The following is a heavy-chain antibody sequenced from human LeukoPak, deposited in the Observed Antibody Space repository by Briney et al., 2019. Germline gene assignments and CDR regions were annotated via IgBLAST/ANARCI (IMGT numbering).Heavy chain of an antibody. J-gene: IGHJ3*02. CDR1: GFTFSSYA. CDR3: ARDRDLYDSSGYYRHDAFGI. CDR2: NSSNGGST. D-gene: IGHD3-22*01. Sequence: PGGSLRLSCAASGFTFSSYAMHWVRQAPGKGLEYVSANSSNGGSTYYANSVKGRFTISRDNSKNTLYLQMGSLRAEDMAVYYCARDRDLYDSSGYYRHDAFGIWGQGTMVTVSS. V-gene: IGHV3-64*01.